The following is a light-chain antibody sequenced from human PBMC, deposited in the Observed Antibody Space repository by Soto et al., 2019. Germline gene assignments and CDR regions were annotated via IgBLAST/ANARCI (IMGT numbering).Light chain of an antibody. CDR3: LQSTRWPPYT. J-gene: IGKJ2*01. CDR1: QSLAYVDGNTY. V-gene: IGKV2-30*01. CDR2: NVS. Sequence: EVVMTQSPLSLPVTLGQPASISCRSSQSLAYVDGNTYLTWFHQRPGQFPRRLIYNVSNRDSGVPDRCSGSGSGTDFTLKISRVEAEDVGIYYCLQSTRWPPYTFRQGTKLEIK.